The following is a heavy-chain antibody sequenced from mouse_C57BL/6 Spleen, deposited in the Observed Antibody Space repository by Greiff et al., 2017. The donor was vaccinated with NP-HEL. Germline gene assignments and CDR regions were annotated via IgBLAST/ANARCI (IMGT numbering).Heavy chain of an antibody. CDR2: IYPGSGST. D-gene: IGHD2-3*01. CDR3: ARKWLLYFDY. Sequence: QVQLVQPGGGLVKPGGSVKMSCTASGFTFTSYWITWVKQRPGQSLEWVGDIYPGSGSTNYNEKFKSKATLTVDTASSTAYMQLSSLTSEDSAVYYCARKWLLYFDYWGQGTTLTVSS. J-gene: IGHJ2*01. V-gene: IGHV1-55*01. CDR1: GFTFTSYW.